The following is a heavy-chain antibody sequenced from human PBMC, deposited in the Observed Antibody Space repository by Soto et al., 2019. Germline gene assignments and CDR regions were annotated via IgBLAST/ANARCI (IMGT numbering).Heavy chain of an antibody. V-gene: IGHV1-69*13. J-gene: IGHJ6*02. CDR3: ARDRNYGMDV. Sequence: SVKVACNASGGSFSSYAISWGRQAPGQGLEWMGGIIPIFGTANYAQKFQGRVTITADESTSTAYMELSSLRSEDTAVYYCARDRNYGMDVWGQGTTVTVSS. CDR2: IIPIFGTA. CDR1: GGSFSSYA.